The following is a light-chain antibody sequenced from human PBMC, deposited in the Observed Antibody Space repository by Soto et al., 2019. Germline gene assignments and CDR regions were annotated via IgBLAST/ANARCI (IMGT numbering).Light chain of an antibody. J-gene: IGLJ2*01. V-gene: IGLV2-8*01. CDR3: SSFEASNNLL. Sequence: QSALTQPPSASGSPGQSVTISCTGTSSDVGGYNYVSWYQQQPGKAPKLMIYEVSKRPSGVPDRFSGSKSGNTASLTVSGLQVEYEADSYCSSFEASNNLLFGGGTKLTV. CDR2: EVS. CDR1: SSDVGGYNY.